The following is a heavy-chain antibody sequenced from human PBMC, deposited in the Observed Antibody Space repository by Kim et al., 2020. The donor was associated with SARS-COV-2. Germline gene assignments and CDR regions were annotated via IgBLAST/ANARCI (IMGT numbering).Heavy chain of an antibody. CDR1: GGSISSYY. D-gene: IGHD3-22*01. Sequence: SETLSLTCTVSGGSISSYYWSWIRQPPGKGLEWIGYIYYSGSNNYNPSLKSRVPISVDTSKNQFSLKLSSVTAADTTVYYCARSPASRLSITMIVVVTPDAFDIGGQGTMVTVSS. J-gene: IGHJ3*02. V-gene: IGHV4-59*08. CDR2: IYYSGSN. CDR3: ARSPASRLSITMIVVVTPDAFDI.